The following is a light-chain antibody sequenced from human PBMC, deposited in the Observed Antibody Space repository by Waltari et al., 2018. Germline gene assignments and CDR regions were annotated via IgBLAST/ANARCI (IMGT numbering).Light chain of an antibody. J-gene: IGLJ2*01. CDR1: SSDVGYYNF. CDR2: EVS. V-gene: IGLV2-14*01. CDR3: SSYTSRTTDVV. Sequence: QSALTQPASVSGSPGQSITISCTGTSSDVGYYNFVFWYQHRPGKAPKLRIYEVSNRPSGVSNRFSGSKSGNTASLTISGLQVEDEADYYCSSYTSRTTDVVFGGGTKLTVL.